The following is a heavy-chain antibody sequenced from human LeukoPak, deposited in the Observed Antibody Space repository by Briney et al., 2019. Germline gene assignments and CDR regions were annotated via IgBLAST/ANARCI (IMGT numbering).Heavy chain of an antibody. V-gene: IGHV1-46*01. CDR2: INPSGGST. CDR1: GYTFTSYY. D-gene: IGHD2-2*01. J-gene: IGHJ6*03. Sequence: ASVKVSCKASGYTFTSYYMHWVRQAPGQGLEWMGIINPSGGSTSYAQKFQGRVTMTRDMSTSTVYMELSSLRSEDTAGYYCARGRVPADKGDYYYYYMDVWGKGTTVTVSS. CDR3: ARGRVPADKGDYYYYYMDV.